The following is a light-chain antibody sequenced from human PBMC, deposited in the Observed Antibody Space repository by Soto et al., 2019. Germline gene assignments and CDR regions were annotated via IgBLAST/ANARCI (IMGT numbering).Light chain of an antibody. Sequence: IVLTQSTATLPLSPWERAPLSFMASQSVSSYLAWYQQKPAQAPRLLISDAHSRATGIPARFSGSGSRTDFTLTISSLEPEDFAVYYCQQRITFGQGTRLEIK. J-gene: IGKJ5*01. CDR2: DAH. V-gene: IGKV3-11*01. CDR1: QSVSSY. CDR3: QQRIT.